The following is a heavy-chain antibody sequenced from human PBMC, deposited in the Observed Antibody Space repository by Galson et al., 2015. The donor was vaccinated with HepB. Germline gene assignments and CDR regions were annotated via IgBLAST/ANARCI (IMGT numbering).Heavy chain of an antibody. CDR3: AKDHYYGSGSYYNDY. D-gene: IGHD3-10*01. Sequence: SLRLSCAASGFTFSSYAMSWVRQAPGKGLEWVSAISGSGGSTYYADSVKGRFTISRDNSKNTLYLQMNSLRAEDTAVYYCAKDHYYGSGSYYNDYWGQGTLVTVSS. V-gene: IGHV3-23*01. J-gene: IGHJ4*02. CDR2: ISGSGGST. CDR1: GFTFSSYA.